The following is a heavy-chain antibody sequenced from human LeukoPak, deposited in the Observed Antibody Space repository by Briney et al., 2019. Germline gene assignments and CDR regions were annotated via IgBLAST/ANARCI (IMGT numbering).Heavy chain of an antibody. CDR2: ISGSGGST. V-gene: IGHV3-23*01. CDR3: PRSGSSSWTRGWFDP. CDR1: GFTFSDYG. D-gene: IGHD6-13*01. Sequence: QPGGSLNLSCAASGFTFSDYGMSWVRPAPGKGLQWVSSISGSGGSTYYADSVKGRFTIFRDNSKKMLYLHMNSLRAEDTAVYYCPRSGSSSWTRGWFDPWGQGTLVTVSS. J-gene: IGHJ5*02.